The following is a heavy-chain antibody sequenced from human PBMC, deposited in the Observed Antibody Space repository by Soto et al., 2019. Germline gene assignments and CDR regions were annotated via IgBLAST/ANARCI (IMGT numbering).Heavy chain of an antibody. Sequence: ASGKVYCKASGYTFPSYYMHWVRQATGQGLEWMGIINPSGGSTSYAQKFQGRVTMTRDTSTSTVYMELSSLRSEDTAVYYCARDLRDYDILTGYYWFIPGAFDPWGQGTLVTVSS. CDR2: INPSGGST. CDR3: ARDLRDYDILTGYYWFIPGAFDP. CDR1: GYTFPSYY. V-gene: IGHV1-46*01. J-gene: IGHJ5*02. D-gene: IGHD3-9*01.